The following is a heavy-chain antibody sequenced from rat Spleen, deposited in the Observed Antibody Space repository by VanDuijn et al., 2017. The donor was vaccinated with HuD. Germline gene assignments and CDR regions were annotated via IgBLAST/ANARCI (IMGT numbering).Heavy chain of an antibody. J-gene: IGHJ2*01. CDR2: ISYSGST. CDR3: ARSTYNNYFDS. Sequence: EVQLQESGPGLVKPSQSLSLTCSVTGYSISSNFWGWMRKFPGDKMEWMGYISYSGSTSYHPFLKSRISITRDTSKNQFFLHLNSVITEDTATYYCARSTYNNYFDSWGQGVMVTVSS. CDR1: GYSISSNF. D-gene: IGHD1-10*01. V-gene: IGHV3-1*01.